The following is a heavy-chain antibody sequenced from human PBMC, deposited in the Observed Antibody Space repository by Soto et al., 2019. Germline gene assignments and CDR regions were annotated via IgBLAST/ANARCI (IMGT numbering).Heavy chain of an antibody. V-gene: IGHV1-46*01. CDR3: ARHFGVVRDFYYYYGMDV. CDR2: INPSGHST. Sequence: GASVKVSCKASGDTFITYYIHWVRQAPGQGLEWLGMINPSGHSTTYAQKFQGRVTMTRDTSTNTVYMELSSLRSEDTAIYYCARHFGVVRDFYYYYGMDVWGQGTTVTVSS. J-gene: IGHJ6*02. CDR1: GDTFITYY. D-gene: IGHD3-3*01.